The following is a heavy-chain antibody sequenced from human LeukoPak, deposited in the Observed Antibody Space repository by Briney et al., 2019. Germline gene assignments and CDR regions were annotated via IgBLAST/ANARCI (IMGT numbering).Heavy chain of an antibody. CDR1: GFTFSSYA. CDR2: ISGSGDST. Sequence: GGSQRLSCAASGFTFSSYAMSWVRQAPGKGLEWVSAISGSGDSTYYADSVKGRFTISRDNSKNTLYLQMNSLRAEDTAVYYCAKDPFIVVVPAAPWDDAFDIWGQGTMVTVSS. CDR3: AKDPFIVVVPAAPWDDAFDI. D-gene: IGHD2-2*01. J-gene: IGHJ3*02. V-gene: IGHV3-23*01.